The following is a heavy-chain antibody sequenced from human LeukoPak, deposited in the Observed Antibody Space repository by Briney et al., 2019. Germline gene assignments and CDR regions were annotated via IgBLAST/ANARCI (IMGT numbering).Heavy chain of an antibody. Sequence: AGGSLRLSCAASGFTFNTYTMNWVRQAPGKGLEWVSYIRGSSGIIDYADSVRGRFTISRDNAKNSLYLQLNSLRAEDSALYYCAKAGGSYSGLNYFDYWGRGTLVTVSS. V-gene: IGHV3-48*04. CDR1: GFTFNTYT. D-gene: IGHD1-26*01. J-gene: IGHJ4*02. CDR2: IRGSSGII. CDR3: AKAGGSYSGLNYFDY.